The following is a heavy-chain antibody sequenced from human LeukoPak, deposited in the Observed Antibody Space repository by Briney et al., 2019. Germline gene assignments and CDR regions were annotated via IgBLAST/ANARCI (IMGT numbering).Heavy chain of an antibody. Sequence: PGGSLRLSCAASGFTFSSYGMHWVRQAPGKGLEWVAFIRYDGSNKYYADSVKGRFTISRDNSKNTLYLQMNSLRAEDTAVYYCAKPTSGSYYGEYFQHWGQGTLVTVSS. J-gene: IGHJ1*01. D-gene: IGHD1-26*01. CDR3: AKPTSGSYYGEYFQH. CDR1: GFTFSSYG. CDR2: IRYDGSNK. V-gene: IGHV3-30*02.